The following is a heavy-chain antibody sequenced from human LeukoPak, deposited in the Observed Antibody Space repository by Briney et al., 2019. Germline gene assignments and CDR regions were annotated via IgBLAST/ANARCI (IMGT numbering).Heavy chain of an antibody. V-gene: IGHV1-18*01. CDR2: ISAYNGNT. CDR3: ARVGSGNYYYYYYMDV. CDR1: GYTFTSYG. D-gene: IGHD3-3*01. Sequence: GESLKTSCKASGYTFTSYGISWVRQAPGQGLEWMGWISAYNGNTNYAQKLQGRVTMTTDTSTSTAYMELRSLRSDDTAVYYCARVGSGNYYYYYYMDVWGKGTTVTVSS. J-gene: IGHJ6*03.